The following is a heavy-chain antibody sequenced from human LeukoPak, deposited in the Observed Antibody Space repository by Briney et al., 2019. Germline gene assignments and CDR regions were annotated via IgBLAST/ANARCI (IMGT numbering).Heavy chain of an antibody. V-gene: IGHV3-23*01. CDR1: GFTFSSYA. J-gene: IGHJ4*02. D-gene: IGHD2-2*01. Sequence: PGGSLRLSRAASGFTFSSYAMTWVRQAPGKGLEGVSGTGSTGVSTFYAASVKGRFTVSRDNSKNTLSLQMNSLRAEDTAVYYCAKDPGVVPAHYFDYWGQGTLVTVSS. CDR2: TGSTGVST. CDR3: AKDPGVVPAHYFDY.